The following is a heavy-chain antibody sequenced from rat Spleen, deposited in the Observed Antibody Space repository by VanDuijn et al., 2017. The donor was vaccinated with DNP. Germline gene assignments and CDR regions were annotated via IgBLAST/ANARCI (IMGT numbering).Heavy chain of an antibody. D-gene: IGHD1-11*01. CDR3: ARWRIGPHYFDY. J-gene: IGHJ2*01. Sequence: EVQLQESGPGLVKPSQSLSLTCSVTGYSITGNYWAWIRKFPGNKMAWIGHISYSGRTTYNPSLKSRISISRDTSKNQFFLQLNSVSTDDTATYYCARWRIGPHYFDYWGQGVMVTVSS. CDR2: ISYSGRT. CDR1: GYSITGNY. V-gene: IGHV3-1*01.